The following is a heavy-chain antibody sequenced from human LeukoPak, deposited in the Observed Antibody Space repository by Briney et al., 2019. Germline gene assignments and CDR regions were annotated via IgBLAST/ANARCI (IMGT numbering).Heavy chain of an antibody. CDR3: ARQQLIDYNYYYMDV. D-gene: IGHD3-16*02. CDR2: ISSSGSTI. V-gene: IGHV3-48*03. J-gene: IGHJ6*03. CDR1: GFTFSSYE. Sequence: GGSLRLSCAASGFTFSSYEMNWVRQAPGKGLEWVSYISSSGSTIYYADSVKGRFTISRDNAKNSLYLQMNSLRAEDTALYYCARQQLIDYNYYYMDVWGKGTTVTVSS.